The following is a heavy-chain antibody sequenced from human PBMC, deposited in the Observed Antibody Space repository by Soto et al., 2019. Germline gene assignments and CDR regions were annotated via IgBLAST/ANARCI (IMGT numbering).Heavy chain of an antibody. V-gene: IGHV4-39*01. CDR1: GGSISSSSYY. CDR2: IYYSGST. Sequence: ASETLSLTCTVSGGSISSSSYYWGWIRQPPGKGLEWIGSIYYSGSTYYNPSLKSRVTISVDTSKNQFSLKLSSVTAADTAVYYCARLFCSGGSCYWGYNWFHPWGQGTLVTVS. D-gene: IGHD2-15*01. CDR3: ARLFCSGGSCYWGYNWFHP. J-gene: IGHJ5*02.